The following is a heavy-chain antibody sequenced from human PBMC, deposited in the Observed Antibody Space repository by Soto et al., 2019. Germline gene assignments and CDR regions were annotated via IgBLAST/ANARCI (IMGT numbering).Heavy chain of an antibody. CDR1: GGTFSSYA. V-gene: IGHV1-69*01. J-gene: IGHJ6*02. CDR3: ARIQRGYSYGTNYYYGVDV. Sequence: QVQLVQSGAEVKKPGSSVKVSCKASGGTFSSYAISWVRQAPGQGLEWMGGIIPIFGTANYAQKFQGRVTITADESTSTAYMELSSLRSEDMAVYYCARIQRGYSYGTNYYYGVDVWGQGTTVTVSS. CDR2: IIPIFGTA. D-gene: IGHD5-18*01.